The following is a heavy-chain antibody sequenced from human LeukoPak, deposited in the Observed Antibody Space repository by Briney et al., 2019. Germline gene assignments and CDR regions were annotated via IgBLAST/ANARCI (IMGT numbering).Heavy chain of an antibody. Sequence: GRSLRLSCAASGFTFSSYGMHWVRQAPGKGLEWVAVIWYDGSNKYYADSVKGRFTISRDNSKNTQYLQMNSLRAEDTAVYYCAREIYDYVWGSYRPRYYFDYWGQGTLVTVSS. CDR3: AREIYDYVWGSYRPRYYFDY. V-gene: IGHV3-33*01. J-gene: IGHJ4*02. D-gene: IGHD3-16*02. CDR2: IWYDGSNK. CDR1: GFTFSSYG.